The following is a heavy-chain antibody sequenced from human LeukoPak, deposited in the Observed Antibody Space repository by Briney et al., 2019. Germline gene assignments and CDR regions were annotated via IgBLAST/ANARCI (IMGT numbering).Heavy chain of an antibody. V-gene: IGHV1-18*01. CDR3: AKVAGDRMDY. J-gene: IGHJ4*02. CDR1: GYTFATYG. CDR2: ISSNTGKT. Sequence: ASETVSFTSSGYTFATYGFCWVRQAPRHRLEWMGWISSNTGKTDYAQKFQGRVTLTTDTSTSTAYMELRSLRPDDTALYYCAKVAGDRMDYWGQGTLLTVSS. D-gene: IGHD6-13*01.